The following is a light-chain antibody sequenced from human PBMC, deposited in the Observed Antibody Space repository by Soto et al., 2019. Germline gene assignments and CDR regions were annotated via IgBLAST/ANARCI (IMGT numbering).Light chain of an antibody. J-gene: IGKJ1*01. CDR2: GAS. CDR1: QNIDMY. V-gene: IGKV1-39*01. CDR3: QHTFNSPPWT. Sequence: DIHMTQAPSSLSASVGDTDTITCRASQNIDMYLNWYQQKPGKAPRVLISGASNLQSGVPSRFSGSGSGTDFTLTISSLQSEDFASYFCQHTFNSPPWTFGQGTKVEVK.